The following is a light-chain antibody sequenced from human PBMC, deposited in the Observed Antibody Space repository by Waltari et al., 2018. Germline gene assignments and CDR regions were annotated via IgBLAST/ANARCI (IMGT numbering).Light chain of an antibody. CDR3: KVWDSGSAHVV. CDR1: NIGSKS. V-gene: IGLV3-21*02. CDR2: DDS. J-gene: IGLJ2*01. Sequence: SYVLTQPPSVSVAPGQTARITCGGNNIGSKSLHGYQKKPGQAPVLVVYDDSGRPSGIPERLSGSNSGNTATLTISRVEAGDEADYYCKVWDSGSAHVVFGGGTKLTVL.